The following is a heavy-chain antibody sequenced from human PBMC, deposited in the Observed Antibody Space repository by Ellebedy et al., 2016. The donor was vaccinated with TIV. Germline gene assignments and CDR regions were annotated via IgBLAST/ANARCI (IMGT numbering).Heavy chain of an antibody. CDR2: ISAYNGHT. J-gene: IGHJ4*02. V-gene: IGHV1-18*01. CDR1: GYTFTSHG. Sequence: ASVKVSCKASGYTFTSHGISWVRQAPGQGLEWLGWISAYNGHTNYAQKIQGRVAMTTDTSTSTAYMELRGLRSEDTAVYYCARDLAHTAMLYFDYWGQGTLVTVSS. CDR3: ARDLAHTAMLYFDY. D-gene: IGHD5-18*01.